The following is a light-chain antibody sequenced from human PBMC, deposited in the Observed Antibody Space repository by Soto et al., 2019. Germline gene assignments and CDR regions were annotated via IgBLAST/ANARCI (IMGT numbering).Light chain of an antibody. Sequence: QSVLTQPASVSGSPGQSITISCTGTSSDVGSYNLVSWYQQHPGKAPKLMIYEGSKRPSGVSNRFSGSKSGNTASLTISGLQAEDEADYYCCSYAGSRRVFGTGTKV. CDR2: EGS. CDR3: CSYAGSRRV. V-gene: IGLV2-23*01. CDR1: SSDVGSYNL. J-gene: IGLJ1*01.